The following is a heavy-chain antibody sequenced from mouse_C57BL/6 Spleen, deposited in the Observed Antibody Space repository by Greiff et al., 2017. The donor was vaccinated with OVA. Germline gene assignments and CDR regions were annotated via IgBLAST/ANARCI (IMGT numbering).Heavy chain of an antibody. CDR3: ARETGTDAFFDY. V-gene: IGHV5-16*01. J-gene: IGHJ2*01. D-gene: IGHD4-1*01. CDR1: GFTFSDYY. Sequence: EVQRVESEGGLVQPGSSMKLSCTASGFTFSDYYMAWVRQVPEKGLEWVANINYDGSSTYYLDSLKSRFIISRDNAKNILYLQMSSLKSEDTATYYCARETGTDAFFDYWGQGTTLTVSS. CDR2: INYDGSST.